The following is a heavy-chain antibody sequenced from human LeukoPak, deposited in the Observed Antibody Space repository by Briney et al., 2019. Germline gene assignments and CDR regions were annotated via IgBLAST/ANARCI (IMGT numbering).Heavy chain of an antibody. CDR2: ISAYNGNT. CDR1: GYTFTSYG. D-gene: IGHD3-22*01. Sequence: GASVKVSCKASGYTFTSYGISWVRQAPGQGLEWMGWISAYNGNTNYAQKLQGRVTMTTDTSTSTAYMELRSLRSDDTAVYYCARDQKEYYYDSSGYIDYWGQGTLVTVSS. CDR3: ARDQKEYYYDSSGYIDY. V-gene: IGHV1-18*01. J-gene: IGHJ4*02.